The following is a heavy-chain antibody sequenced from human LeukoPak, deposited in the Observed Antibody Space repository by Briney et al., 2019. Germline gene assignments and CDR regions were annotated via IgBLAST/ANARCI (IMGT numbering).Heavy chain of an antibody. Sequence: SETQSLTCTVSGGSISSYYWSWIRQPPGKGLEWIGYIYYSGSTNYNPSLKSRVTISVDTSKNQFSLKLSSVTAADTAVYYCARVGGSYFLSFDYWGQGTLVTVSS. D-gene: IGHD1-26*01. J-gene: IGHJ4*02. CDR2: IYYSGST. V-gene: IGHV4-59*01. CDR1: GGSISSYY. CDR3: ARVGGSYFLSFDY.